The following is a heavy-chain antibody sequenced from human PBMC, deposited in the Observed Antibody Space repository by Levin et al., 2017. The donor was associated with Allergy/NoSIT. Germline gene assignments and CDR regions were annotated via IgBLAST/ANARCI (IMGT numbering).Heavy chain of an antibody. CDR2: ISPSGSYV. V-gene: IGHV3-21*01. CDR1: GFTFSSYN. J-gene: IGHJ3*02. Sequence: PGGSLRLSCAASGFTFSSYNMDWVRQAPGKGLAWVSSISPSGSYVYYADSVKGRFTISRDNAKNSLYLQMNSLRAEDTAVYYCARGPLRGGDYWNAFDIWGQGTMVTVSS. D-gene: IGHD3-22*01. CDR3: ARGPLRGGDYWNAFDI.